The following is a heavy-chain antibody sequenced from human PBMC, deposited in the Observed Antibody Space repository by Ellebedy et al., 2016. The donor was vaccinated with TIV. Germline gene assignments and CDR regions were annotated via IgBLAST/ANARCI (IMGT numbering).Heavy chain of an antibody. CDR1: GFTFSSYG. D-gene: IGHD3-16*02. CDR2: IWYDGSNK. CDR3: ARDSGSYPFDY. V-gene: IGHV3-33*01. J-gene: IGHJ4*02. Sequence: GESLKISXAASGFTFSSYGFLWVRQAPGKGLEWVAVIWYDGSNKYYADSVKGRFTVSRDNSESTVYLQMDSLRDEDTAVYYCARDSGSYPFDYWGLGALVTVSS.